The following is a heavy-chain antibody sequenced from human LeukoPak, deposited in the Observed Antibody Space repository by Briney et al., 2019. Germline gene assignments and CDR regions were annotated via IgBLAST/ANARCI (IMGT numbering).Heavy chain of an antibody. CDR3: ARRPSALAFDI. J-gene: IGHJ3*02. CDR1: GYSFTNYW. D-gene: IGHD3-16*02. Sequence: GESLKISCKGSGYSFTNYWIAWVRQMPGKGLEWMGIIYPGDSDTRYSPSFQGQVTISADKSISTAYLQWSSLKASDTAMYYCARRPSALAFDIWGQGTMVTVSS. CDR2: IYPGDSDT. V-gene: IGHV5-51*01.